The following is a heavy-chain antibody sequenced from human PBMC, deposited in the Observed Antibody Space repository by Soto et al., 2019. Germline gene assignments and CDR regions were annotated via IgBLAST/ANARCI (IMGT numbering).Heavy chain of an antibody. V-gene: IGHV1-18*01. CDR2: ISAYNGNT. D-gene: IGHD2-2*02. Sequence: QVQLVQSGAEVKKPGASVKVSCKASGYTFTSYGISWVRQAPGQGLEWMGWISAYNGNTNYAQKLQGRVTMTTDTSTSTGYMDLRSVSSDDTAVYYCARDGDGYCSSTSCDKVVDYYCMDVWGQGTTVTVSS. CDR3: ARDGDGYCSSTSCDKVVDYYCMDV. CDR1: GYTFTSYG. J-gene: IGHJ6*02.